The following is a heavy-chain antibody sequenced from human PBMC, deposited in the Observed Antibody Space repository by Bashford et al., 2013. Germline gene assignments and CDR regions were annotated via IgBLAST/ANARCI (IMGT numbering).Heavy chain of an antibody. CDR3: ARCVGLSPSYYYYGMDV. J-gene: IGHJ6*02. CDR2: INHSGST. Sequence: LLYSSETLSLTCAVYGGPSVVTTGAGSASPRKGLEWIGEINHSGSTNYNPSLKSRVTISIDSSKNQFSLKLSSVTAADTAVYYCARCVGLSPSYYYYGMDVWGQGTTVTVSS. V-gene: IGHV4-34*01. CDR1: GGPSVVTT. D-gene: IGHD1-26*01.